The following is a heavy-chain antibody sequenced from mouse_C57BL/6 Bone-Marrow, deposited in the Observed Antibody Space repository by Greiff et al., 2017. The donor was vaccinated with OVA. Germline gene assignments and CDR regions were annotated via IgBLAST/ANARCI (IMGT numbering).Heavy chain of an antibody. CDR2: IDPENGDT. V-gene: IGHV14-4*01. CDR3: TPCYSAAY. Sequence: EVKLMESGAELVRPGASVKLSCTASGFNIKDDYMHWVKQRPEQGLEWIGWIDPENGDTAYASKFQGKATITADTSSNTAYLQLSSLTSEDTAVYYCTPCYSAAYWGQGTLVTVSA. CDR1: GFNIKDDY. J-gene: IGHJ3*01.